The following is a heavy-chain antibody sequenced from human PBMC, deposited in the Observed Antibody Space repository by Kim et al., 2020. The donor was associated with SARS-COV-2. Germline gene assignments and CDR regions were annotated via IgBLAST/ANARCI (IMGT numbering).Heavy chain of an antibody. CDR1: GYTFTSSA. V-gene: IGHV7-4-1*02. CDR2: INTNTGNP. J-gene: IGHJ6*02. Sequence: ASVKVSCKASGYTFTSSAINWVRQAPGQGLEWMGWINTNTGNPTYAQDFTGRFVFSLDTSVSTAYLQISSLKAEDTAVYYCASPSAVAGEGYFHYGMDVWGRGTTITVS. CDR3: ASPSAVAGEGYFHYGMDV. D-gene: IGHD6-19*01.